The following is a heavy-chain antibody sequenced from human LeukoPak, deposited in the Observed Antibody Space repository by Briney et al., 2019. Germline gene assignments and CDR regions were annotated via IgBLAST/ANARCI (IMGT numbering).Heavy chain of an antibody. CDR1: GFSFSTYT. Sequence: GGSLRLSCAASGFSFSTYTMNWVRQSPGKGLEWVSSISSSSSYIFYADSVKGRFTISRDNAKNSLYLQMNSLRADDSAVYYCARVSGQWAEWLLYPDFFHYWGLGTLVTVSS. J-gene: IGHJ4*02. CDR2: ISSSSSYI. D-gene: IGHD3-3*01. CDR3: ARVSGQWAEWLLYPDFFHY. V-gene: IGHV3-21*01.